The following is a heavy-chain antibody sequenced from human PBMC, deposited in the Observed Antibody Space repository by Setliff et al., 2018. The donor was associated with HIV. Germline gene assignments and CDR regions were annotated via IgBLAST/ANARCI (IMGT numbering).Heavy chain of an antibody. J-gene: IGHJ5*02. CDR1: GYTFKVSG. V-gene: IGHV1-18*01. D-gene: IGHD3-10*01. CDR2: ISVYNGHT. Sequence: GASVKVSCKASGYTFKVSGLSWVRQVPGQGLQWMGWISVYNGHTSYAPEFQDRVTMTTDTSATTAYMELSSLRSEDTAVYYCARPRSGGSGSYSWFDPWGPGTLVTVSS. CDR3: ARPRSGGSGSYSWFDP.